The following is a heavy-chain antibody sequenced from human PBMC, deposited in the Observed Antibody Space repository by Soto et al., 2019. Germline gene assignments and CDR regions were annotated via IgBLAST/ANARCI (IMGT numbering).Heavy chain of an antibody. D-gene: IGHD4-17*01. CDR3: AKDRYRDSNFRGWID. CDR1: GLTFSSYA. Sequence: GGSLRLSCAASGLTFSSYAMAWVRQTPEKGLEWVASISGTGGSAYIADSVKGRFTISRDNSNDMLYLHMNSLRAEDTAVYYCAKDRYRDSNFRGWIDWGQGTLVTVSS. J-gene: IGHJ4*02. V-gene: IGHV3-23*01. CDR2: ISGTGGSA.